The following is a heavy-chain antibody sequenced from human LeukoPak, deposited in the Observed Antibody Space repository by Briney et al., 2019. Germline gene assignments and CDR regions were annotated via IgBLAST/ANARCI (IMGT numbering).Heavy chain of an antibody. CDR1: GYSFTSYW. Sequence: GESLKISCKGSGYSFTSYWISWVRKMPGKGLEWMGRIDPSDSYTNYSPSFQGHVTISADKSISTAYLQWSSLKASDTAMYYCARQPMEWNWFDPWGQGTLVTVSS. D-gene: IGHD3-3*01. CDR2: IDPSDSYT. V-gene: IGHV5-10-1*01. CDR3: ARQPMEWNWFDP. J-gene: IGHJ5*02.